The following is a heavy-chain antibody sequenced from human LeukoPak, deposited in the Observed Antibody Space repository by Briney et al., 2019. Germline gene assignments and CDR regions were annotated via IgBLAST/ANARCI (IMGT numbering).Heavy chain of an antibody. D-gene: IGHD1-7*01. CDR3: ARGAGRDNWNYEGHFDY. CDR1: GYTFTSYA. V-gene: IGHV7-4-1*02. J-gene: IGHJ4*02. Sequence: ASVKVSCKASGYTFTSYAMNLVRQAPGQGLEWIGWINTNTGNPTYAQSFTGRFVFSLDTSVSTAYLQISSLKAEDTAVYYCARGAGRDNWNYEGHFDYWGQGTLVTVSS. CDR2: INTNTGNP.